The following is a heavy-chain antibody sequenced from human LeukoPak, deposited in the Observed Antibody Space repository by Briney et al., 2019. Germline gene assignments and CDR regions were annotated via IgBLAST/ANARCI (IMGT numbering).Heavy chain of an antibody. D-gene: IGHD3-22*01. Sequence: SETLSLTCTVSGGSISSYYWSWIRQPPGKGLEWIGCIYTSGSTNYNPSLKSRVTISVDTSKNQFSLKLSSVTAADTAVYYCASYDSSGYFGSFDYWGQGTLVTVSS. CDR3: ASYDSSGYFGSFDY. V-gene: IGHV4-4*09. CDR1: GGSISSYY. CDR2: IYTSGST. J-gene: IGHJ4*02.